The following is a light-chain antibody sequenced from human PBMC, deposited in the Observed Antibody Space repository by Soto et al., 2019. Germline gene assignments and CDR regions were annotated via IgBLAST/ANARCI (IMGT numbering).Light chain of an antibody. J-gene: IGKJ2*01. CDR1: QSVSSSY. CDR3: QQYCSSHSMYT. CDR2: GAS. V-gene: IGKV3-20*01. Sequence: ESVLTQSPGTLSLSPWERATLSCRASQSVSSSYLAWYQQKPGQAPRLLIYGASSRATGIPDRFSGSGSGTDFTLTISRLEPEDFAVYYCQQYCSSHSMYTFGQGTKLEIK.